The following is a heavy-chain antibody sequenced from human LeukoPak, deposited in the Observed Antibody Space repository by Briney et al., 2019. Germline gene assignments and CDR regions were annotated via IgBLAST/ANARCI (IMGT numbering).Heavy chain of an antibody. CDR3: AEQARSYYVPTFDY. V-gene: IGHV3-23*01. J-gene: IGHJ4*02. D-gene: IGHD2/OR15-2a*01. Sequence: GGSLRLSCAASGFTFSYYAMSWVRQAPGKGLEWVSVISGSGGDTYYADSVKGRFAISRDNSKNTLYLQMNTLRVEDTAVYYCAEQARSYYVPTFDYWGQGTLVTVSS. CDR1: GFTFSYYA. CDR2: ISGSGGDT.